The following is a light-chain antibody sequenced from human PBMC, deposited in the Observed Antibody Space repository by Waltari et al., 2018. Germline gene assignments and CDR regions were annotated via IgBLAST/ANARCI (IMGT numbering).Light chain of an antibody. J-gene: IGLJ3*02. CDR3: QSYDSSLGAFWV. CDR1: NSNIGAGYA. V-gene: IGLV1-40*01. CDR2: GNN. Sequence: QSVLTQPPSVSGAPGQRVTISCTGSNSNIGAGYAVHWYQQLPGAAPKLLISGNNNRPSGVPDRFSGSRSDTSASLAITGLQAEDEADYYCQSYDSSLGAFWVFGGGTKVTVL.